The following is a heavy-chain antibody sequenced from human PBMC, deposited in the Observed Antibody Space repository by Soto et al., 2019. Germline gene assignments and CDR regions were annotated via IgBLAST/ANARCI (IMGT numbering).Heavy chain of an antibody. Sequence: PSQTLSLTCAISGDSVSSNSAAWNWIRQSPSKCLEWLGRTYYGSKWYNDYAVSVKSRITINPDTSKNQFSLQLNSVTPEDTAVYYCARDRSVAVAGQYFDYWGQGTLVTVSS. CDR2: TYYGSKWYN. D-gene: IGHD6-19*01. CDR3: ARDRSVAVAGQYFDY. V-gene: IGHV6-1*01. CDR1: GDSVSSNSAA. J-gene: IGHJ4*02.